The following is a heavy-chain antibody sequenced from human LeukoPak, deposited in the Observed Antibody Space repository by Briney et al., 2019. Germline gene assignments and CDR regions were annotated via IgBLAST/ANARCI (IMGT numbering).Heavy chain of an antibody. Sequence: SETLSLTCTVSGGSISSGGYYWSWIRQPPGKGLEWIGYIYHSGSTYYNPSLKSRVTISVDRSKNQFSLKLSSVTAADTAVYYCARFTAEWLEKYYYYMDVWGKGTTVTVSS. CDR2: IYHSGST. CDR3: ARFTAEWLEKYYYYMDV. V-gene: IGHV4-30-2*01. CDR1: GGSISSGGYY. D-gene: IGHD3-9*01. J-gene: IGHJ6*03.